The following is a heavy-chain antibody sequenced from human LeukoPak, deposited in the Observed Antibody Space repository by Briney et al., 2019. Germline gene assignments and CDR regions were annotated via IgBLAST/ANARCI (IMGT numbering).Heavy chain of an antibody. J-gene: IGHJ6*04. D-gene: IGHD3-9*01. V-gene: IGHV1-69*13. CDR1: VCTFSRYT. Sequence: SVNVSCKASVCTFSRYTISWVRQAPGQGLEWMGGIITMFGTAHYAQKFQGRVTITADESTSTAYMELSSLRSEDTAVYYCASTPPYLDRWSGNGMDGWGKGTTVTASS. CDR2: IITMFGTA. CDR3: ASTPPYLDRWSGNGMDG.